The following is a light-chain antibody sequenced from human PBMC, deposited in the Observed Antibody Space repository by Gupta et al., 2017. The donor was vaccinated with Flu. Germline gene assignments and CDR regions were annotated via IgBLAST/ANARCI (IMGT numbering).Light chain of an antibody. CDR1: QNIDRY. CDR3: QQSHSRPLT. CDR2: AAS. Sequence: DIQMTQSPSSLSASVGDRVTITCRASQNIDRYLNWYQQKSGKVPKLLIYAASTLHSGVPSRFSGTGHGTDFTLTISSLLPEDFAVYYCQQSHSRPLTFGGGTKVEIK. V-gene: IGKV1-39*01. J-gene: IGKJ4*01.